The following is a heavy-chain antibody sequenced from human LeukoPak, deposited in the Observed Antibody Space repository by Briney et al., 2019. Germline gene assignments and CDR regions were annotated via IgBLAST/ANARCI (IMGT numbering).Heavy chain of an antibody. J-gene: IGHJ4*02. V-gene: IGHV3-53*01. CDR3: ARTEGYCSGGSCYARYLDY. Sequence: GGSLRLSCAASGFTVSSNYMSWVRQAPGKGLEWVSVIYSGGSTYYADSVKGRFTISRDNSKNTLYLQMNSLRAEDTAVYYCARTEGYCSGGSCYARYLDYWGQGTLVTVSS. CDR2: IYSGGST. D-gene: IGHD2-15*01. CDR1: GFTVSSNY.